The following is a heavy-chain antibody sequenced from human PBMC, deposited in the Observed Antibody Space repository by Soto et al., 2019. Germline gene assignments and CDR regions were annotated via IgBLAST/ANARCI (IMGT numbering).Heavy chain of an antibody. CDR2: IKSRADGGAT. CDR1: GFTFSNAL. CDR3: TTLSSSWSRYWVDC. J-gene: IGHJ4*02. V-gene: IGHV3-15*07. Sequence: PGGSLRLSCAASGFTFSNALMNWVRQAPGKGLEWVGRIKSRADGGATDYAAPVKGRFTISRDDSTDTLYLQMNSLKIEDTAVYYCTTLSSSWSRYWVDCWGQGALVTVSS. D-gene: IGHD6-13*01.